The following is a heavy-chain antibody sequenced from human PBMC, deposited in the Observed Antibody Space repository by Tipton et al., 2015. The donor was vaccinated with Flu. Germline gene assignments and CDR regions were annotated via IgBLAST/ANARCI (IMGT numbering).Heavy chain of an antibody. CDR1: GFTFSSYG. CDR2: IWYDGSNK. Sequence: SLRLSCAASGFTFSSYGMHWVRQAPGKGLEWVAVIWYDGSNKYYADSVKGRFTISRDNSKNTLYLQMNSLRAEDTAVYYCARVHSGYSSSWYRYYYYGMDVWGQGTTVTVSS. V-gene: IGHV3-33*01. J-gene: IGHJ6*02. D-gene: IGHD6-13*01. CDR3: ARVHSGYSSSWYRYYYYGMDV.